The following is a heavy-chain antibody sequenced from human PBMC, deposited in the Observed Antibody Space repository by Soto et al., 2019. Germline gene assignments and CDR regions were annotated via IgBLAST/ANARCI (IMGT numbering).Heavy chain of an antibody. CDR3: ASSSPFHY. Sequence: QLQLQESGPGLVKPSETLSLTCSVSSASLSSSTYYWSWIRQPPGRGPEWIGSIYYSGNTYYKPSPKSRVSISIDTSRNQFSLKLTSVTAADTGGYYCASSSPFHYWGPGILVTVSS. CDR2: IYYSGNT. V-gene: IGHV4-39*01. D-gene: IGHD6-6*01. J-gene: IGHJ4*02. CDR1: SASLSSSTYY.